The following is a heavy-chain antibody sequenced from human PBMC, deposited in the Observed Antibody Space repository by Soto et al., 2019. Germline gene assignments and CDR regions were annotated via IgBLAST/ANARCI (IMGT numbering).Heavy chain of an antibody. V-gene: IGHV3-15*01. CDR2: IKSKTDGGTT. J-gene: IGHJ4*02. CDR3: IWGIYCSGGSCPFDY. D-gene: IGHD2-15*01. Sequence: GGSLRLSCAASGFTFSNAWMSWVRQAPGKGLEWVGRIKSKTDGGTTDYAAPVKGRFTISRDDSKNTLYLQMNSLKTEDTAVYYCIWGIYCSGGSCPFDYWGQGTLVTVSS. CDR1: GFTFSNAW.